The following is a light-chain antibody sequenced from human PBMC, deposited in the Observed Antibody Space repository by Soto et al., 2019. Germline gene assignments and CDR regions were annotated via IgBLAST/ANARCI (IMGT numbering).Light chain of an antibody. CDR1: QSVLYSFNNKNY. CDR3: QQYYSPCT. V-gene: IGKV4-1*01. CDR2: WAS. Sequence: DIVMTQSPDSLAVSLGEMATINCKSSQSVLYSFNNKNYLAWYQQKPGQPPKLLIYWASTRESGVPDRFSGSASLTDVSLTISCPQAEDVVDYYCQQYYSPCTFGQGTKVEIK. J-gene: IGKJ1*01.